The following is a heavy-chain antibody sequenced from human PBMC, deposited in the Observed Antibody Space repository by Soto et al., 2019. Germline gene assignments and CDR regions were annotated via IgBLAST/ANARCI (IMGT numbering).Heavy chain of an antibody. CDR1: GGSISSYY. V-gene: IGHV4-59*01. Sequence: SETLSLTCTVSGGSISSYYWSWIRQPPGKGLEWIGNIDYSGSTNYNPSLKSRVTISVDTSKNQFSLKLSSVTAADTAVYYCSRDTRIASMDVWGQGTTVTVSS. CDR3: SRDTRIASMDV. J-gene: IGHJ6*02. CDR2: IDYSGST.